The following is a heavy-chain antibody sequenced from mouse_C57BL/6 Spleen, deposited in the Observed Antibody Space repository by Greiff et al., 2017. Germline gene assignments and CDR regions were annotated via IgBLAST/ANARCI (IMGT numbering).Heavy chain of an antibody. CDR1: GYTFTSYD. Sequence: QLQESGPELVKPGASVQLSCKASGYTFTSYDINWVKQRPGQGLEWIGWIYPRDGSTKYNEKFKGKATLTVDTSSSTAYMELHSLTSEDSAVYFCASETDGYYNYWGQGTTLTVSS. CDR2: IYPRDGST. J-gene: IGHJ2*01. V-gene: IGHV1-85*01. CDR3: ASETDGYYNY. D-gene: IGHD2-3*01.